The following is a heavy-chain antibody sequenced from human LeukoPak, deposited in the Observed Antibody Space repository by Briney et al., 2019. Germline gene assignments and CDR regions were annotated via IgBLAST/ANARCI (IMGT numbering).Heavy chain of an antibody. Sequence: PSETLSLTCTVSGGSISSYYWSWIRQPAGKGLEWIGRIYTSGSTNYNPSLKSRVTMSVDTSKNQFSLKLSSVTAADTAVYYCARDAPSSGYYDFWSGYYSPPYFDYWGQGTLVTVSS. CDR3: ARDAPSSGYYDFWSGYYSPPYFDY. J-gene: IGHJ4*02. D-gene: IGHD3-3*01. CDR2: IYTSGST. V-gene: IGHV4-4*07. CDR1: GGSISSYY.